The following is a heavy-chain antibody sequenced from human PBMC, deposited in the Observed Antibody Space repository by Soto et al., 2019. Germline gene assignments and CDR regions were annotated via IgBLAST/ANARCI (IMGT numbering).Heavy chain of an antibody. Sequence: PSQTLSLTCAISGDSVSSNSAAWNWIRQSPSRGLEWLGRTYYRSKWYNDYAVSVKSRITINPDTSKNQFSLQLNSVTPEDTAVYYCARDESCYDDVDHNRFYSRGQRTLVTVAA. J-gene: IGHJ5*01. D-gene: IGHD5-12*01. CDR3: ARDESCYDDVDHNRFYS. CDR2: TYYRSKWYN. V-gene: IGHV6-1*01. CDR1: GDSVSSNSAA.